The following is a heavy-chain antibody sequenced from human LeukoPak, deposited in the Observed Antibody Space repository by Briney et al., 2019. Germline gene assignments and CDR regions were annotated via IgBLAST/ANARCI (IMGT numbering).Heavy chain of an antibody. V-gene: IGHV4-38-2*02. CDR3: ARSGSYYYYYYMDV. Sequence: SETLSLTCTVSGYSISSGYYWGWIRQPPGKGLEWIGSIYHSGSTYYNTSLKSRVTISVDTSKNQFSLRLSSVTAADTAVYYCARSGSYYYYYYMDVWGKGTTVTVSS. D-gene: IGHD1-26*01. CDR1: GYSISSGYY. J-gene: IGHJ6*03. CDR2: IYHSGST.